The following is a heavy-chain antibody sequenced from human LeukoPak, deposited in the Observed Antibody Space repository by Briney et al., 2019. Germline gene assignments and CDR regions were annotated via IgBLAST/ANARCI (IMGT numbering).Heavy chain of an antibody. D-gene: IGHD1-26*01. V-gene: IGHV3-23*01. J-gene: IGHJ4*02. CDR3: AKVYVGATTRWFDY. CDR2: NCGCGGST. Sequence: GGSLTLSCAASGFTFSRYAMIWVRQAPGKGLEWVTSNCGCGGSTYYADSVKGRFTISRDKSMNTLYLQINSLSADDTAVYYCAKVYVGATTRWFDYYGQGTRVTVSS. CDR1: GFTFSRYA.